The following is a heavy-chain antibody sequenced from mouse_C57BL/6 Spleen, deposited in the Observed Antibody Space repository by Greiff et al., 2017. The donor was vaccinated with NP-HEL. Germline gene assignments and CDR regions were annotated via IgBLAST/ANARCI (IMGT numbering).Heavy chain of an antibody. CDR2: ISYDGSN. J-gene: IGHJ2*01. CDR1: GYSITSGYY. Sequence: ESGPGLVKPSQSLSLTCSVTGYSITSGYYWNWIRQFPGNKLEWMGYISYDGSNNYNPSLKNRISITRDTSKNQFFLKLNSVTTEDTATYYGAREDGNFYFDYWGQGTTLTVSS. CDR3: AREDGNFYFDY. D-gene: IGHD2-3*01. V-gene: IGHV3-6*01.